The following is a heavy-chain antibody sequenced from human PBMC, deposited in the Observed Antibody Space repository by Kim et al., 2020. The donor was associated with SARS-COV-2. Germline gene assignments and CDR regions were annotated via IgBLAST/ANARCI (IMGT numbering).Heavy chain of an antibody. Sequence: KGRFTISRDNAKNSLYLKMSSLRAEDTAVYYCARDKHSSSWDYYYYMDVWGKGTTVTVSS. D-gene: IGHD6-13*01. V-gene: IGHV3-11*06. CDR3: ARDKHSSSWDYYYYMDV. J-gene: IGHJ6*03.